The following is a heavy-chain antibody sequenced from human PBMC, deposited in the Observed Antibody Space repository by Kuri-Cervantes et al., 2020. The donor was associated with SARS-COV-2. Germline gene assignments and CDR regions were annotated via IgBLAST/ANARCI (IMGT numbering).Heavy chain of an antibody. V-gene: IGHV4-39*01. Sequence: AGPWSLTVTVSSGSISSSSYYWGWIRQPPGKGLEWIGSIYYSGSTYYNPSLKSRVTISVDTSKNQFSLKLSSVTAAGTAVYYCARHLWSGGMDVWGQGTTVTVSS. CDR3: ARHLWSGGMDV. CDR2: IYYSGST. CDR1: SGSISSSSYY. D-gene: IGHD2-8*02. J-gene: IGHJ6*02.